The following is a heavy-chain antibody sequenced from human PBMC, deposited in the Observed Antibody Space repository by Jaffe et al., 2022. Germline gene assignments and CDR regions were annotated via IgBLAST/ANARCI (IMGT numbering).Heavy chain of an antibody. CDR1: GFTFSNAW. Sequence: EVQLVESGGGLVKPGGSLRLSCAASGFTFSNAWMSWVRQAPGKGLEWVGRIKSKTDGGTTDYAAPVKGRFTISRDDSKNTLYLQMNSLKTEDTAVYYCTTDGFVVVPASFDYWGQGTLVTVSS. V-gene: IGHV3-15*01. CDR3: TTDGFVVVPASFDY. CDR2: IKSKTDGGTT. D-gene: IGHD2-2*01. J-gene: IGHJ4*02.